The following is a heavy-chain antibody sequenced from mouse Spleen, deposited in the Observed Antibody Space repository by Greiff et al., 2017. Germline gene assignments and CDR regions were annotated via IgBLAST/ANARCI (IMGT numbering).Heavy chain of an antibody. D-gene: IGHD3-2*01. V-gene: IGHV1-82*01. CDR3: ARFRQLGLRYAMDY. CDR2: IYPGDGDT. Sequence: QVQLQQSGPELVKPGASVKISCKASGYPFSSSWMNWVKQRPGKGLEWIGRIYPGDGDTNYNGKFKGKATLTAEKSSSTAYMQLSSLTSEDSAVYFCARFRQLGLRYAMDYWGQGTSVTVSS. J-gene: IGHJ4*01. CDR1: GYPFSSSW.